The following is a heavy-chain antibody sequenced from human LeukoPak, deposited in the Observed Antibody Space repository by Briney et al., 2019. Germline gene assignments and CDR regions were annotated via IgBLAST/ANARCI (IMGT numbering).Heavy chain of an antibody. J-gene: IGHJ3*02. Sequence: ASVKVSCKASGYTFINYAINWVRRAPGQGLEWMGWINAGNGNTKYSQKFQGRVTITRDTSASTAYMELSSLRSEDTAVYYCARVTSRFWTGYYDPFDIWGQGTMVTVSS. CDR2: INAGNGNT. CDR3: ARVTSRFWTGYYDPFDI. V-gene: IGHV1-3*01. D-gene: IGHD3/OR15-3a*01. CDR1: GYTFINYA.